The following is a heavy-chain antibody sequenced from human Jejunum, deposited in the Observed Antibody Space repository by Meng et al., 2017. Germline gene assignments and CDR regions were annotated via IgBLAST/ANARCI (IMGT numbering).Heavy chain of an antibody. D-gene: IGHD3-22*01. CDR3: AKHGGYYQHY. CDR2: REHRGSP. J-gene: IGHJ4*02. CDR1: VCSIVVIKW. Sequence: DLGFGTPSGTRSFDGAVLVCSIVVIKWGGWSRKPPGKGLEWIGRREHRGSPYYTRSLKSRFTMSVDKSKSKVSLQLTSVTAADTAVYYCAKHGGYYQHYWGQGTLVTVSS. V-gene: IGHV4-4*02.